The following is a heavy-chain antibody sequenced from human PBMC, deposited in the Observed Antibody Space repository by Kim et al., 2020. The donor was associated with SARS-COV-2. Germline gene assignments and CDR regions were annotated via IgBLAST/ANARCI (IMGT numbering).Heavy chain of an antibody. J-gene: IGHJ4*02. CDR2: IIPIFGTA. D-gene: IGHD1-26*01. Sequence: PVKVSCKASGGTFSTYAISWVRQAPGQGLEWMGGIIPIFGTANYAQKFQGRVTITADESTSTAYMELSSLRSEDTAMYYCASTNQWELSVYWGQGTLVT. CDR1: GGTFSTYA. V-gene: IGHV1-69*13. CDR3: ASTNQWELSVY.